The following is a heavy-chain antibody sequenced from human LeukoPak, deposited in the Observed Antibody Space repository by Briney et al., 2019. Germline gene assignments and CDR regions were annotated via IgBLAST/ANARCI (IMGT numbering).Heavy chain of an antibody. V-gene: IGHV1-2*02. CDR2: INPNSGGT. Sequence: ASVKVSCKASGYTFTSYDISWVRQATGQGLEWMGWINPNSGGTNYAQKFQGRVTMTRDTSISTAYMELSRLRSDDTAVYYCARGTDYYGSGRSDAFDIWGQGTMVTVSS. CDR3: ARGTDYYGSGRSDAFDI. CDR1: GYTFTSYD. J-gene: IGHJ3*02. D-gene: IGHD3-10*01.